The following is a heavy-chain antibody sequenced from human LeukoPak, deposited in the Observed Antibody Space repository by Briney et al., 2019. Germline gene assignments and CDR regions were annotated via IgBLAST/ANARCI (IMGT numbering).Heavy chain of an antibody. CDR2: IKQDGSEK. J-gene: IGHJ6*02. D-gene: IGHD4-11*01. CDR3: ARVMLSPPGPYSIYWGYYGMDV. V-gene: IGHV3-7*03. Sequence: GGSLRLSCAASGFTFSSYWMSWVRQAPGKGLEWVANIKQDGSEKYYVDSVKGRFTISRDNAKNSLYLQMNSPRAEDTAVYYCARVMLSPPGPYSIYWGYYGMDVWGQGTTVTVSS. CDR1: GFTFSSYW.